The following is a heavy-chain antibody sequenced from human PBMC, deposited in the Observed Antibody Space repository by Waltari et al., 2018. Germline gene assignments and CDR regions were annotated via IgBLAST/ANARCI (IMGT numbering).Heavy chain of an antibody. CDR2: IYYSGST. Sequence: QVQLQESGPGLVKPSETLSLTCTVSGGSVSSGSYYWSWIRQPPGKGLEWIGYIYYSGSTNYNPSLKSRVTISVDTSKNQFSLKLSSVTAADTAVYYCARDRGQWLEDYYYGMDVWGQGTTVTVSS. CDR1: GGSVSSGSYY. V-gene: IGHV4-61*01. D-gene: IGHD6-19*01. J-gene: IGHJ6*02. CDR3: ARDRGQWLEDYYYGMDV.